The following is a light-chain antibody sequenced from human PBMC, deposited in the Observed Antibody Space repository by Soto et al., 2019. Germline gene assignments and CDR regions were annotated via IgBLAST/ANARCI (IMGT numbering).Light chain of an antibody. V-gene: IGLV2-11*01. Sequence: QSVLTQPRSVSGSPGQSVTISCTGTSSDVGSYDFVSWYQQHPGKAPKLMIYDVTKRPSGVPDRFSGSKSGNTASLTISGLQAEDEADYYCCSYAGSYIYVFASGTKVTVL. CDR1: SSDVGSYDF. CDR3: CSYAGSYIYV. CDR2: DVT. J-gene: IGLJ1*01.